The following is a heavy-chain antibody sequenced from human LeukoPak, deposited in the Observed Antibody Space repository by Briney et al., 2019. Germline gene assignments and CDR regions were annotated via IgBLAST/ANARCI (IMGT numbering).Heavy chain of an antibody. CDR1: GFTFSSYG. V-gene: IGHV3-30*02. J-gene: IGHJ6*03. Sequence: PGGSLRLSCAASGFTFSSYGMYWVRQAPGRGLEWVAFIRFDGSNKYYANSVKGRFTISRDNSNNTLYLQMNSLRAEDTAVYYCAKDPQWLRLGGRDYYYYMDVWGKGTTVTVSS. CDR2: IRFDGSNK. D-gene: IGHD5-12*01. CDR3: AKDPQWLRLGGRDYYYYMDV.